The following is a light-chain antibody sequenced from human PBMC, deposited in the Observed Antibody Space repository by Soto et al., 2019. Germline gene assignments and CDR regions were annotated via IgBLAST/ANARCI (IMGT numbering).Light chain of an antibody. J-gene: IGLJ1*01. CDR1: SSNIGAGYD. V-gene: IGLV1-40*01. Sequence: QSALTQPLSVSGAPGQRVTISCTGSSSNIGAGYDVHWYQQLPGTAPKLLIYGNSNRPSGVPDRFSGSKSGTSASLAITGLQAEDEADYYCQSYDSSLSAYVFGTGTKVTV. CDR2: GNS. CDR3: QSYDSSLSAYV.